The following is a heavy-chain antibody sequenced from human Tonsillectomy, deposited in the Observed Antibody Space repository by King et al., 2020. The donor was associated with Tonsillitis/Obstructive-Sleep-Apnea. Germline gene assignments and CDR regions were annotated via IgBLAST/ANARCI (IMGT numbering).Heavy chain of an antibody. D-gene: IGHD2-2*03. Sequence: VQLQQWGAGLLKPSETLSLTCAVHGGSFSGNYWTWIRQPPGKGLEWIGEINNSGGTKYNPSLKGRATISVDTPKSQCSLMLNSVAAADTAVYYCARVGNCSSTGCFDYWGQGTLVTVSS. CDR3: ARVGNCSSTGCFDY. V-gene: IGHV4-34*01. J-gene: IGHJ4*02. CDR2: INNSGGT. CDR1: GGSFSGNY.